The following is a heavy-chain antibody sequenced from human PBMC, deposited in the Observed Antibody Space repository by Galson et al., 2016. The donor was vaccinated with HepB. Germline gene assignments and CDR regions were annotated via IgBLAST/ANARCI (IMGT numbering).Heavy chain of an antibody. J-gene: IGHJ6*04. Sequence: SLRLSCAASGFTFSFYDMHWVRQVTGKGLEWISAIGTAPGDTYYSPSVKGRFTISRENAKNSLFLHMSRLRAGDTAVYYCARGKSLWTTPWNYGLDVWGKGTTVTVSS. V-gene: IGHV3-13*01. CDR2: IGTAPGDT. CDR1: GFTFSFYD. CDR3: ARGKSLWTTPWNYGLDV. D-gene: IGHD3-10*01.